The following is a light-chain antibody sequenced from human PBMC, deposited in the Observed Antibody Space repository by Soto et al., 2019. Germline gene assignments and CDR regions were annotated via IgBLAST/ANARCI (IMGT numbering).Light chain of an antibody. CDR2: GAS. CDR1: QSVSSN. Sequence: EIVMTQSPATPSVSPGERATLSCRASQSVSSNLAWYQQKPGQAPRLLIYGASTRATGIPARFSGSGSGTEFTLTISTLQSEDFAVYFCQQYHNWPIPFGQGTRLEI. CDR3: QQYHNWPIP. V-gene: IGKV3-15*01. J-gene: IGKJ5*01.